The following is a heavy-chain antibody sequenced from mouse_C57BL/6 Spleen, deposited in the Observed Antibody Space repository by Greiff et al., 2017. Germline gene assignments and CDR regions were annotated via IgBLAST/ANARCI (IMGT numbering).Heavy chain of an antibody. D-gene: IGHD2-2*01. J-gene: IGHJ3*01. Sequence: QVHVKQPGAELVKPGASVKLSCKASGYTFTSYWMQWVKQRPGQGLEWIGEIDPSDSYTNYNQKFKGKATLTVDTSSSTAYMQLSSLTSEDSAVYDCARLPSTMVTTRGWFAYWGQGTLVTVSA. CDR2: IDPSDSYT. V-gene: IGHV1-50*01. CDR3: ARLPSTMVTTRGWFAY. CDR1: GYTFTSYW.